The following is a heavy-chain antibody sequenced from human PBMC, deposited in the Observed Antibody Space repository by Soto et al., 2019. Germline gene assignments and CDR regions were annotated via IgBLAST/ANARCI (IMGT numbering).Heavy chain of an antibody. CDR1: GGSISSGDYY. CDR2: VYYSGSS. V-gene: IGHV4-30-4*01. D-gene: IGHD2-2*01. Sequence: QVQLQESGPGLVKPSQTLSLTCTVSGGSISSGDYYWSWIRQPPGKGLEWIGNVYYSGSSYYNPCLNSRVTILVDTSKNPFSLKLSSVTAADTAVYYCAIAAKVPAAEFDYWGQGTLVTVSS. CDR3: AIAAKVPAAEFDY. J-gene: IGHJ4*02.